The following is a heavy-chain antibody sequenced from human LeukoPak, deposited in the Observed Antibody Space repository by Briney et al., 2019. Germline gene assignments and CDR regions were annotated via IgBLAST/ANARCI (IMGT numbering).Heavy chain of an antibody. D-gene: IGHD4-17*01. CDR3: ARGKTTVSKSIFDY. V-gene: IGHV4-30-4*01. J-gene: IGHJ4*02. CDR2: IYYSGST. CDR1: GGSVSSGDYY. Sequence: SETLSLTCTVSGGSVSSGDYYWSWIRQPPGKGLEWIGYIYYSGSTYYNPSLKSRVTISVDTPKNQFSLKLSSVTAADTAAYYCARGKTTVSKSIFDYWGQGTLVTVSS.